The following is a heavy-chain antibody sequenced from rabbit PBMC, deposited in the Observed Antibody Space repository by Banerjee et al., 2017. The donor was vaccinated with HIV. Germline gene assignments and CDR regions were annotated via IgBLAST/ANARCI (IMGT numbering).Heavy chain of an antibody. V-gene: IGHV1S45*01. CDR2: IGAGSVGTT. CDR1: GFSFSSDYY. Sequence: QEQLKETGGGLVQPGGSLTLSCKASGFSFSSDYYMCWVRQAPGKGLEWIACIGAGSVGTTYYASWVNGRFTISKTSSTTVTLQMTSLTAADTATYFCARAAGYAGYGFATGFNLWGPGTLVTVS. CDR3: ARAAGYAGYGFATGFNL. J-gene: IGHJ4*01. D-gene: IGHD6-1*01.